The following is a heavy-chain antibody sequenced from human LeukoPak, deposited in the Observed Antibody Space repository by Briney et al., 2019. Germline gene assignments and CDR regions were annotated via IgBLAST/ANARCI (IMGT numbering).Heavy chain of an antibody. CDR3: ARHHYGSGSYYKWEYFDY. D-gene: IGHD3-10*01. V-gene: IGHV1-69*05. J-gene: IGHJ4*02. CDR2: IIPIFGTA. CDR1: GGTFSSYA. Sequence: SVKVSCKASGGTFSSYAISLVRQAPGQGLEWMGGIIPIFGTANYAQKFQGRVTITTDESTSTAYMELSSLRSEDTAVYYCARHHYGSGSYYKWEYFDYWGQGTLVTVSS.